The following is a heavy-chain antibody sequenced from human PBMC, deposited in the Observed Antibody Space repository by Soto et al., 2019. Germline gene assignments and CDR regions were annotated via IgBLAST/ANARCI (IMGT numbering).Heavy chain of an antibody. CDR2: IYYSGST. V-gene: IGHV4-31*03. Sequence: PSETLSLTCTVSGGSISSGGYYWSWIRQHPGKGLEWIGYIYYSGSTYYNPSLKSRVTISVDTSKNQFSLKLSSVTAADTAVYYCARDRGESGSGWSGRFDPWGQGTLVTVSS. CDR3: ARDRGESGSGWSGRFDP. D-gene: IGHD3-3*01. CDR1: GGSISSGGYY. J-gene: IGHJ5*02.